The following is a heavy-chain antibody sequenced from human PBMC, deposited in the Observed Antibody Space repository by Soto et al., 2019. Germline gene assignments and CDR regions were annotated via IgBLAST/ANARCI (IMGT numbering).Heavy chain of an antibody. V-gene: IGHV3-13*01. CDR2: IGTAGDT. D-gene: IGHD1-1*01. CDR3: ARDPGKTGYFDL. Sequence: GGSLRLSCAASGFTFSSYDMHWVRQATGKGLEWVSAIGTAGDTYYPGFVKGRFTISRENAKNSLYLQMNSLRAGATAVYYCARDPGKTGYFDLWGRGTLVTVSS. J-gene: IGHJ2*01. CDR1: GFTFSSYD.